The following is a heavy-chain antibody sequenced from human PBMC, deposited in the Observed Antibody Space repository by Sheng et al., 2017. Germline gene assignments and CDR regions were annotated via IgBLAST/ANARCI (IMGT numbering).Heavy chain of an antibody. D-gene: IGHD3-22*01. V-gene: IGHV3-53*01. CDR2: IYSGGST. Sequence: EVQLVESGGGLIQPGGSLRLSCAASGFTVSSNYMSWVRQAPGKGLEWVSVIYSGGSTYYADSVKGRFTISRDNSKNTLYLQMNSLRAEDTAVYYCARAASSGYFRGAFDIWGQGTMVTVS. J-gene: IGHJ3*02. CDR3: ARAASSGYFRGAFDI. CDR1: GFTVSSNY.